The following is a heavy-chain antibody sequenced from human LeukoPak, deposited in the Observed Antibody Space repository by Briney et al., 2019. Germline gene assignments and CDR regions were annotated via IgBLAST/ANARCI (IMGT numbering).Heavy chain of an antibody. D-gene: IGHD6-19*01. CDR3: ARSSSGWYGYYFDY. Sequence: SETLSLTCTVSGGSISSYYWSWIPHPPGKGLEWIGYIYYSGSTNYNPSLTSRVTISVDTSKNQFSLKLSSVTAADTAVYYCARSSSGWYGYYFDYWGQGTLVTVSS. V-gene: IGHV4-59*01. CDR1: GGSISSYY. CDR2: IYYSGST. J-gene: IGHJ4*02.